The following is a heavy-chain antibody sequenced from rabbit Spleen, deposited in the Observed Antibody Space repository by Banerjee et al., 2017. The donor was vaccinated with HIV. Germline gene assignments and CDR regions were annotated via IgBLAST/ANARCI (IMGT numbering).Heavy chain of an antibody. V-gene: IGHV1S40*01. CDR2: IYGGSSDTT. CDR1: GFDFSSSDW. CDR3: ARRWYSTDWGLNL. J-gene: IGHJ4*01. Sequence: QSLEESGGDLVKPEGSLTLTCKASGFDFSSSDWVCWVRQAPGKGLEWIACIYGGSSDTTYYASWAKGRFTISKTSSTTVDLKMTRLTVADTATYFCARRWYSTDWGLNLWGPGTLVTVS. D-gene: IGHD4-1*01.